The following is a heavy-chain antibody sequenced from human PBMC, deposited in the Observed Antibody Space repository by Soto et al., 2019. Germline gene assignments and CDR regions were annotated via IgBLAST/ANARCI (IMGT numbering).Heavy chain of an antibody. CDR3: AKDDGYYDVLTRPAY. J-gene: IGHJ4*02. CDR2: ISGGGIST. D-gene: IGHD3-3*01. V-gene: IGHV3-23*01. CDR1: GFTFSSYA. Sequence: GGSLRLSCAASGFTFSSYAMSWVRQAPGKGLQWVSSISGGGISTYYADSVKGRFTISRDNSKNTLSLQMNSLRADDTAVYYCAKDDGYYDVLTRPAYWGQGTLVTVSS.